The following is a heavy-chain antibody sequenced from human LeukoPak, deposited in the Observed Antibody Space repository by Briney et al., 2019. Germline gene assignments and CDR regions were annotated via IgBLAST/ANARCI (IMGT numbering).Heavy chain of an antibody. CDR1: GFTFSSYA. CDR2: ISGSGGST. V-gene: IGHV3-23*01. J-gene: IGHJ1*01. D-gene: IGHD2-8*01. Sequence: GGSLRLSCAASGFTFSSYAMSWVRQAPGKGLEWVSAISGSGGSTFYAESVKGRFTISRGNSKNTLYLQMNSLRAEDTALYYCAKPGRGGLYGGGFQHWGQGTLVTVSS. CDR3: AKPGRGGLYGGGFQH.